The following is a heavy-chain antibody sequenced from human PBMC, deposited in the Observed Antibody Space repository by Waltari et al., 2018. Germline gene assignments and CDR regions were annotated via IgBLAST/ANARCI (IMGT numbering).Heavy chain of an antibody. V-gene: IGHV3-21*01. J-gene: IGHJ4*02. D-gene: IGHD2-15*01. Sequence: EVQLVGSGGGLVKPGGSLRHSCADSGYAFRTYPMHLIRQAPGKVLEWVSSISRGSSYIYYADSVKGRLTISRDNAKHSLYLQMNSLRVEDTAVYYCAREWGVMVGTAGFYFDYWGQGALVTVSS. CDR1: GYAFRTYP. CDR3: AREWGVMVGTAGFYFDY. CDR2: ISRGSSYI.